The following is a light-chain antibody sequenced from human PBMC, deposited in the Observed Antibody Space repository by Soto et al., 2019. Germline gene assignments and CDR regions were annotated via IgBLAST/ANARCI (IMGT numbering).Light chain of an antibody. V-gene: IGKV3-20*01. J-gene: IGKJ1*01. CDR1: QSISSSY. CDR2: GAS. CDR3: QQYDSSPRT. Sequence: EIVCTYSPVTLSFSPVERATLSCRASQSISSSYLAWYQQKPGQAPRLLIYGASSRATGIPDRFSGSGSGTDFTLTINRLEPEDFAVYYCQQYDSSPRTFGQGTKVDIK.